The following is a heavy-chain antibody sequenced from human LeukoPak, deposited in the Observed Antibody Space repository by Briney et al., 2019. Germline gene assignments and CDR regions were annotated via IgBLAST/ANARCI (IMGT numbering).Heavy chain of an antibody. J-gene: IGHJ6*02. CDR1: GFTVSSNY. D-gene: IGHD3-10*01. Sequence: GGSLRLSCAATGFTVSSNYMSWVRQAPGEGLDWVSTISDSGRDAYYADSVKGRFTISRENSKNTLYLQMTSLRVEDTATYYCAKVPYSDYGSGRPPFMDVWGQGTTVAVSS. V-gene: IGHV3-23*01. CDR3: AKVPYSDYGSGRPPFMDV. CDR2: ISDSGRDA.